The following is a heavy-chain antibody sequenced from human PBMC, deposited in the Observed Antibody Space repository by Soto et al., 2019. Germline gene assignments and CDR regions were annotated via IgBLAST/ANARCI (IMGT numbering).Heavy chain of an antibody. D-gene: IGHD6-13*01. Sequence: QVQLVESGGGLVQPGRSLRLSCAASGFTFSSYGMYWVRQAPGTGLVWVAVISYDGSNKYYGDSVKGRFNISRDNSKNTLYLQMNSMRAEDTAVYYCAKKAEAGDYYYMDVWGKGTTVTVSS. V-gene: IGHV3-30*18. J-gene: IGHJ6*03. CDR1: GFTFSSYG. CDR2: ISYDGSNK. CDR3: AKKAEAGDYYYMDV.